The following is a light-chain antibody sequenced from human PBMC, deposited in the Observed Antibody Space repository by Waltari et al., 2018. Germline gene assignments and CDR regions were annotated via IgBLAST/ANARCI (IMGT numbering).Light chain of an antibody. V-gene: IGKV4-1*01. J-gene: IGKJ3*01. CDR2: WAS. Sequence: DIVMTQSPESVAVSVGGRATINCRYSQSVDSSNHKTDIAWYQQKPGQPPKLLIYWASARESGVPDRFSGSGSGTEFTLTISTLQAEDVAVYYCQQYYKTPFTFGPGTKVEIK. CDR1: QSVDSSNHKTD. CDR3: QQYYKTPFT.